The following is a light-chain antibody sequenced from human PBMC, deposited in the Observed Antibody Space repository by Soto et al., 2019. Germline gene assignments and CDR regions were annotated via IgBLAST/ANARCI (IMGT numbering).Light chain of an antibody. CDR3: QQTNRFPIT. V-gene: IGKV1-33*01. Sequence: DIQMTQSPSSLSASVGDRVTITCQASQDISNYLNWHQQKPGKGPKLLIHDSSNLEIGVPSRFSGSGSGTDFTLTISSLQPEDFATYYCQQTNRFPITFGQGTRLEIK. J-gene: IGKJ5*01. CDR2: DSS. CDR1: QDISNY.